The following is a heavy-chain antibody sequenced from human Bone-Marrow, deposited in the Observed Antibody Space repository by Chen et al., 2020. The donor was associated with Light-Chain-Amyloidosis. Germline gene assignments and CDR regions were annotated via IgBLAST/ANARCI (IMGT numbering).Heavy chain of an antibody. CDR3: ARRRDGYNFDY. V-gene: IGHV5-51*01. Sequence: EVQLEQSGPEVKKPGESLKISCKGSGSTFHNYWIGWVRQMPGKGLEWMGVIYPDDSDARYSPSFEGQVTISADKSITTAYLQWRSLKASDTAMYYCARRRDGYNFDYWGQGTLVTVSS. CDR1: GSTFHNYW. CDR2: IYPDDSDA. J-gene: IGHJ4*02. D-gene: IGHD5-12*01.